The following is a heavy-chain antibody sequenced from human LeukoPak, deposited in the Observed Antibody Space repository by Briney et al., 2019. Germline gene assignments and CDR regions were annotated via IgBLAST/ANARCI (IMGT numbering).Heavy chain of an antibody. J-gene: IGHJ4*02. D-gene: IGHD1-26*01. Sequence: SVKVSCKASGGTVTTYTLTWVRQAPGQGLEWMGGIIPIFGTPNYAQKFQGRVTITADESTSTAYMELSSLRSEDTAVYYCARGREPQSIDYWGQGTLVTVSS. CDR3: ARGREPQSIDY. V-gene: IGHV1-69*13. CDR2: IIPIFGTP. CDR1: GGTVTTYT.